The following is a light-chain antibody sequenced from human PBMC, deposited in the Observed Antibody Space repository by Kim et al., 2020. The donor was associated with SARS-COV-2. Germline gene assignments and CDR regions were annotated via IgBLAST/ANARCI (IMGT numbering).Light chain of an antibody. CDR1: KLGDKY. CDR3: QAWDSSTEEV. V-gene: IGLV3-1*01. J-gene: IGLJ1*01. Sequence: SYELTQPPSVSVSPGQTDSITCSGDKLGDKYACWYQQKPGQSPVLVIYQDSKRPSGIPERFSGSNSGNTATLTISGTQAMDEADYYCQAWDSSTEEVFGTGTKVTVL. CDR2: QDS.